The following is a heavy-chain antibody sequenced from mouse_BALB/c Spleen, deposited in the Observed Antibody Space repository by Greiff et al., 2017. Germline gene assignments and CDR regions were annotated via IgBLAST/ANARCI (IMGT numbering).Heavy chain of an antibody. J-gene: IGHJ2*01. Sequence: EVKLQESGPGLVKPSQSLSLTCSVTGYSITSGYYWTWIRQFPGNKLEWMGYISYDGSNNYNPSLKNRISITRDTSKNQFFLKLNSVTTEDTATYYCARGSYYFDYWGQGTTLTVSS. CDR2: ISYDGSN. CDR3: ARGSYYFDY. V-gene: IGHV3-6*02. CDR1: GYSITSGYY.